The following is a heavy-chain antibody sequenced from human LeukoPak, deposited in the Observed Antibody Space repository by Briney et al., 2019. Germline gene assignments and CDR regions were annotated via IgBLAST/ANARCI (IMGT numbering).Heavy chain of an antibody. J-gene: IGHJ4*02. CDR1: GGSFSGYY. Sequence: SETLSLTCAVYGGSFSGYYWSWIRQPPGKGLEWIGEINHSGSTNYNPSLKSRVTISVDTSKNQFSLKLSSVTAADTAVYYCVLYSKQGGYFDYWGQGTLVTVSS. V-gene: IGHV4-34*01. D-gene: IGHD6-13*01. CDR2: INHSGST. CDR3: VLYSKQGGYFDY.